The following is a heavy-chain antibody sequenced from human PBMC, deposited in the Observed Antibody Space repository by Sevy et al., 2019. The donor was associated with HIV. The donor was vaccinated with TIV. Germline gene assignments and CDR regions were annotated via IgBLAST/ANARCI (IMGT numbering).Heavy chain of an antibody. D-gene: IGHD5-12*01. CDR2: ISSTGNFE. CDR1: GFRLNTYA. CDR3: ARDAGYTTKFHPLH. J-gene: IGHJ4*02. Sequence: GSLRLSCSASGFRLNTYAMHWVRQAPGKGLEWVSVISSTGNFESYAASVKGRFTISKDNSKNTVSLQMNSLRPEDTTMYYCARDAGYTTKFHPLHWGQGTLVTVSS. V-gene: IGHV3-30*04.